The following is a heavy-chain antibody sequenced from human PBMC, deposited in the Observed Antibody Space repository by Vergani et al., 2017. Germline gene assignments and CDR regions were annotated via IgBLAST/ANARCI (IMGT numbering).Heavy chain of an antibody. V-gene: IGHV3-11*06. CDR2: ISSSSSYT. D-gene: IGHD3-22*01. Sequence: QVQLVESGGGLVKPGGSLRLSCAASGFTFSDYYMSWIRQAPGKGLEWVSYISSSSSYTNYADSVKGRFTISRDNAKNSLYLQMNSLRAEDTAVYYCAVSSYYDSSGYWGWGQATLVTVSA. J-gene: IGHJ4*02. CDR1: GFTFSDYY. CDR3: AVSSYYDSSGYWG.